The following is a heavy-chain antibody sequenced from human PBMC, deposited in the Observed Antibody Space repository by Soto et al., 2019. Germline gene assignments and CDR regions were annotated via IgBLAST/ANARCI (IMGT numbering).Heavy chain of an antibody. CDR2: ISYDGSNK. Sequence: GGSLRLSCAASGFTFSSYAMHRVRQAPGKELEGMAVISYDGSNKYYADSVKGRFTISRDDSKNTLYLQMNSVRAEDTAVYYCARDRPASRELRVLDYYYYYGMDVWGQGTTVTVS. CDR1: GFTFSSYA. D-gene: IGHD1-7*01. J-gene: IGHJ6*02. V-gene: IGHV3-30-3*01. CDR3: ARDRPASRELRVLDYYYYYGMDV.